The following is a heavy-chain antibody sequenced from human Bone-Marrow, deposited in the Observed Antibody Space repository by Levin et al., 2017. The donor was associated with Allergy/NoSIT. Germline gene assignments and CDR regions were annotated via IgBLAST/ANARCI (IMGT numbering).Heavy chain of an antibody. D-gene: IGHD6-13*01. CDR2: ITWVAGTT. Sequence: GASVKVSCVASGFKFDYYSIHWVRQAPGQGLEWVSTITWVAGTTSYADSVKGRFTASRDDSLNSVYLQMDNLKIEDTALYYCARDSVGAPYTSSWAIDEWGQGTLVTVSS. J-gene: IGHJ4*02. CDR1: GFKFDYYS. V-gene: IGHV3-43*01. CDR3: ARDSVGAPYTSSWAIDE.